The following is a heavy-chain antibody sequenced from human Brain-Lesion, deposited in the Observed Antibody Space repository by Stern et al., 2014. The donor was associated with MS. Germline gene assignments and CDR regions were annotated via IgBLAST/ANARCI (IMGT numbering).Heavy chain of an antibody. D-gene: IGHD3-22*01. V-gene: IGHV4-30-4*01. CDR2: IYYIGST. CDR3: ARGESSRYYYYFDY. J-gene: IGHJ4*02. Sequence: VQLVESGPGLVKPSQTLSLTCNVSGDSISSGDNYWSLIRQSPGEGLEWIGYIYYIGSTFYNPSLKSRVTISVDTSQNQFSLRLSSVTAADTAVYYCARGESSRYYYYFDYWGQGTLVTVSS. CDR1: GDSISSGDNY.